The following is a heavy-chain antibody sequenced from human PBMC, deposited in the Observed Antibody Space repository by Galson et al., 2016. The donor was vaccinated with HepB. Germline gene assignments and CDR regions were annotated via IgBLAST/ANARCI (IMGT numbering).Heavy chain of an antibody. J-gene: IGHJ4*02. V-gene: IGHV5-51*01. Sequence: QSGAEVKKPGESLKISCKASGYSFTTYWIGWVRQVPGKGLEWMGIIYPGDSDTTYSPSFQGQITISADKSISTAYLQWSSLKAADTARYYWARRGSGGASGDGGGQGTLVAVSA. CDR1: GYSFTTYW. D-gene: IGHD6-19*01. CDR2: IYPGDSDT. CDR3: ARRGSGGASGDG.